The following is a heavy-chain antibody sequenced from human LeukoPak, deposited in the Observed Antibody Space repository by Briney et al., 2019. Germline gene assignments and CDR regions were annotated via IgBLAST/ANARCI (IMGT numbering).Heavy chain of an antibody. J-gene: IGHJ4*02. D-gene: IGHD1-26*01. CDR1: GGTFSSYA. CDR2: IIPIFGTA. Sequence: SVKVSCKASGGTFSSYAISWVRQAPGQGLEWMGGIIPIFGTANYAQKFQGRVTITADESTSTAYMELSSLRSEDTAVYYCAVTPGLGRGFDYWGQGTLVSVSS. CDR3: AVTPGLGRGFDY. V-gene: IGHV1-69*13.